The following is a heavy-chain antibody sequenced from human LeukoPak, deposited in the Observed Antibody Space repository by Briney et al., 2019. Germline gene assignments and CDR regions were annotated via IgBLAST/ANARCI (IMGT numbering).Heavy chain of an antibody. CDR1: GYTFTSYY. Sequence: GASVKVSCKASGYTFTSYYMHWVRKAPGQGLEWMGIINPSGGSTSYAQKFQGRVTMTRDTSTSTVYMELSNLRSEDTAVYYCARVRGYSSGWPSDAFDIWGQGTMVTGSS. CDR2: INPSGGST. V-gene: IGHV1-46*03. CDR3: ARVRGYSSGWPSDAFDI. J-gene: IGHJ3*02. D-gene: IGHD6-19*01.